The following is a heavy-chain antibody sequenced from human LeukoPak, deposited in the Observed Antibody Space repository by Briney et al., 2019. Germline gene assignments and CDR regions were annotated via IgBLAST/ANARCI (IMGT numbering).Heavy chain of an antibody. CDR3: AREATGDYYDSSGYNWFDP. J-gene: IGHJ5*02. Sequence: ASVKVSCKASGYTFTSFGISWVRQAPGQGLEWMGWISGYNGNTNYAQKLQGRVTMTTDTSTSTAYMELRSLRSDDTAVYYCAREATGDYYDSSGYNWFDPWGQGTLVTVSS. CDR2: ISGYNGNT. V-gene: IGHV1-18*01. CDR1: GYTFTSFG. D-gene: IGHD3-22*01.